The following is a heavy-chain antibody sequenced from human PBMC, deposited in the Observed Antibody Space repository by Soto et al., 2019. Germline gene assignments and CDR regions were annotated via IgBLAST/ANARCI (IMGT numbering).Heavy chain of an antibody. J-gene: IGHJ6*02. Sequence: GGSLRLSCSASGFIFSSCAMNWVRQAPGKGLEWVSAISGSGGSIYYADSVKGRFTISRDNSKTTLYLEMDSLRAEDTAVYYCASVDNLDYYYYGMDVWGQGTTVTVSS. CDR2: ISGSGGSI. CDR1: GFIFSSCA. V-gene: IGHV3-23*01. D-gene: IGHD1-20*01. CDR3: ASVDNLDYYYYGMDV.